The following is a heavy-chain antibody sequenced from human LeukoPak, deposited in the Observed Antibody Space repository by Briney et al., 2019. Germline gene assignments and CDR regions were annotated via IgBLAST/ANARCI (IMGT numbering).Heavy chain of an antibody. CDR3: ARVVERDYHYYYYMDV. J-gene: IGHJ6*03. D-gene: IGHD1-26*01. CDR1: GGSISSYY. V-gene: IGHV4-4*07. Sequence: PSETLSLTCTVSGGSISSYYWSWIRQPAGKGLEWIGRIYTSGSTNYNPSLKSRVTMSVDTSKNQFSLKLSSVTAADTAVYYCARVVERDYHYYYYMDVWGKGTTVTVSS. CDR2: IYTSGST.